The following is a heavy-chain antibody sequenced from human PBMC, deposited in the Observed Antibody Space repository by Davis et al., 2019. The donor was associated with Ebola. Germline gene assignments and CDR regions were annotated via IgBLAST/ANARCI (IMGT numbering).Heavy chain of an antibody. CDR2: IKQDGSEK. CDR1: GFTFSSYW. Sequence: PGGSLRLSCAASGFTFSSYWMSWVCQAPGKGLEWVANIKQDGSEKYYVDSVKGRFTISRDNAKNSLYLQMNSLRAEDTAVYYCARVAYSSGWNWFDPWGQGTLVTVSS. V-gene: IGHV3-7*03. CDR3: ARVAYSSGWNWFDP. J-gene: IGHJ5*02. D-gene: IGHD6-19*01.